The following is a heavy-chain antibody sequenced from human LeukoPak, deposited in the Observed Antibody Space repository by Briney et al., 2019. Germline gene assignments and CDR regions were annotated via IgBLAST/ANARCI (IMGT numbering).Heavy chain of an antibody. CDR1: GGSFSGYY. Sequence: SETLSLTCAVYGGSFSGYYWSWIRQPPGKGLEWIGEINHSGSTNYNPSLKSRVTISVDTSKNQISLKLSSVTAADTAVYYCARGRVIAVAGSVTFQHWGQGTLVTVSS. J-gene: IGHJ1*01. CDR2: INHSGST. CDR3: ARGRVIAVAGSVTFQH. D-gene: IGHD6-19*01. V-gene: IGHV4-34*01.